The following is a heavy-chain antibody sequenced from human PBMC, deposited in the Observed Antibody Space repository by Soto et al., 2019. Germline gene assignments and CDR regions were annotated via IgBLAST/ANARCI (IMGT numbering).Heavy chain of an antibody. J-gene: IGHJ6*03. Sequence: QLQLQESGPGLVKPSETLSLTCTVSGGSISSSSYYWGWIRQPPGKGLEWIGSIYYSGSTYYNPSLKSRVTISVDTYKDQFSLKLSSVTAADTAVYYCARHPGYLYYYYYYMDVWGKGTTVTVSS. V-gene: IGHV4-39*01. CDR1: GGSISSSSYY. CDR2: IYYSGST. D-gene: IGHD5-12*01. CDR3: ARHPGYLYYYYYYMDV.